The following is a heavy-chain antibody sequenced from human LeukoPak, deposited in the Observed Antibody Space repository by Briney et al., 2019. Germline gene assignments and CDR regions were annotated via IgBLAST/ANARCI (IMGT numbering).Heavy chain of an antibody. CDR3: AKDRFFFGVGAPHYMDV. Sequence: GGSLRLSCAASGFTFSSYSMNWVRQAPGKGLEWVAFIRYDGSNKYYADSVKGRFTISRDNSKNTLYLQMNSLRAEDTAVYYCAKDRFFFGVGAPHYMDVWGKGTTVTVSS. CDR2: IRYDGSNK. J-gene: IGHJ6*03. V-gene: IGHV3-30*02. CDR1: GFTFSSYS. D-gene: IGHD3-16*01.